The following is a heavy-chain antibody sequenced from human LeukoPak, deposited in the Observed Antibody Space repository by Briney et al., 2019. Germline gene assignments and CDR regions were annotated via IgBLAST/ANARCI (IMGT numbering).Heavy chain of an antibody. CDR2: INSDGSYT. Sequence: GGSLTLSCVASVFIFSNYWMYWGRQAPGKGLVWVSLINSDGSYTDYADPAKGRFTISTNNAKDTPDPRMNSLRADDTAVYYCARADNWQSGGAWGQGTLVSVSS. CDR3: ARADNWQSGGA. J-gene: IGHJ5*02. V-gene: IGHV3-74*01. CDR1: VFIFSNYW. D-gene: IGHD1-1*01.